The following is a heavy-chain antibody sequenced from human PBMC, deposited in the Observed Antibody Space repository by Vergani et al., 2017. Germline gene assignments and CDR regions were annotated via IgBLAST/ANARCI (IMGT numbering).Heavy chain of an antibody. CDR1: GFTFSSYA. J-gene: IGHJ6*03. V-gene: IGHV3-30*04. D-gene: IGHD3-9*01. CDR3: ARQSARYFDSWYMDV. CDR2: ISYDGSNK. Sequence: QVQLVESGGGVVQPGRSLRLSCAASGFTFSSYAMHWVRQAPGKGLEWVAVISYDGSNKYYADSVKGRFTISRDNSKNTLYLQMNSLRAEDTAVYYCARQSARYFDSWYMDVWGKGTTVTVSS.